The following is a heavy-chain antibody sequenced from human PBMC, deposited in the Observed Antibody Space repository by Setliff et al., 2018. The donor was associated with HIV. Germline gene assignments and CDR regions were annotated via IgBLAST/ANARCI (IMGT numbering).Heavy chain of an antibody. CDR2: ISSSGGTI. CDR1: GFTFSRYE. J-gene: IGHJ4*02. CDR3: ARDSSSWYEFYFDC. D-gene: IGHD6-13*01. Sequence: GGSLRLSCAASGFTFSRYEMNWVRQAPGKGLEWVSYISSSGGTIYYADSVKGRFTISRDNAKNSLYLQMNRLRAEDTAVYYCARDSSSWYEFYFDCWGQGTLVTVSS. V-gene: IGHV3-48*03.